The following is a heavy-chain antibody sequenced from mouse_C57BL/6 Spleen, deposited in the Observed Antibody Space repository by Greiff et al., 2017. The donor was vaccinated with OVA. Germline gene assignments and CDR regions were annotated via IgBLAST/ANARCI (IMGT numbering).Heavy chain of an antibody. CDR3: AIPYSNYLYYAMDY. Sequence: VQLQQPGAELVKPGASVKVSCKASGYTFTSYWMHWVKQRPGQGLEWIGRIHPSDSDTNYNQKFKGKATLPVDKSSSTAYMQLSSLTSADSAVDYGAIPYSNYLYYAMDYWGQGTSVTVSS. CDR1: GYTFTSYW. CDR2: IHPSDSDT. J-gene: IGHJ4*01. V-gene: IGHV1-74*01. D-gene: IGHD2-5*01.